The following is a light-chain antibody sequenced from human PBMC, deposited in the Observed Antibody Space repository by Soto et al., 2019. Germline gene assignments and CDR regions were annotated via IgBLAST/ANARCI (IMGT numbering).Light chain of an antibody. J-gene: IGKJ4*01. CDR3: QQYYSIPLT. Sequence: DIVMTQSPDSLAVSLGERATINCKSSQSVLYSSNNENYLAWYQQKPGQPPKLLLYWASTRDSGVPDRFSGSGSGTDFTLTISSLQAEDVAVYHCQQYYSIPLTFGGGTKVEIE. CDR1: QSVLYSSNNENY. CDR2: WAS. V-gene: IGKV4-1*01.